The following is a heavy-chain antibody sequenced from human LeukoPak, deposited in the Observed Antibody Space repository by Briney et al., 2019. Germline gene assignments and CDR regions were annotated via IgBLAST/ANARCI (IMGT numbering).Heavy chain of an antibody. CDR1: GGSFSGYY. J-gene: IGHJ5*02. V-gene: IGHV4-34*01. Sequence: SETLSLTCAVYGGSFSGYYWSWIRQPPGKGLEWIGEINHSGSTNYNPSLKSRVIISVDTSKNQFSLKLSSVTAADTAVYYCARGGVSAAGTYARKDNWFDPWGQGTLVTVSS. CDR3: ARGGVSAAGTYARKDNWFDP. D-gene: IGHD6-13*01. CDR2: INHSGST.